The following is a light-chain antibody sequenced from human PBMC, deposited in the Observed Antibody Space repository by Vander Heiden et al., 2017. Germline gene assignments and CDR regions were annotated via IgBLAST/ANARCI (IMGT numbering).Light chain of an antibody. Sequence: SYVLTQPPSVSVAPGQTARITCGGNNIGSKSVHWYQQTPGQAPVLVVYADSDRPSGIPERFSGSNSGNTATLTISRVEAGDEADYYCQVWDSSSDHVVFGGGTKLTVL. CDR3: QVWDSSSDHVV. CDR1: NIGSKS. V-gene: IGLV3-21*02. J-gene: IGLJ2*01. CDR2: ADS.